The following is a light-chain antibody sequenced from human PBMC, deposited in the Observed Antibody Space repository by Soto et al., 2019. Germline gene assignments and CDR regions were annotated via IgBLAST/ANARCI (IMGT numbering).Light chain of an antibody. V-gene: IGKV3-20*01. J-gene: IGKJ1*01. CDR1: QSVSSSY. CDR2: GAS. CDR3: QQYGSSPRT. Sequence: DIVLTQSPGTLSLSPGETATLSSMARQSVSSSYLAWYQQKPGQAPRLLIYGASSRATGIPDRFSDSGSGTDFTLTISRLEPEDFAVYYCQQYGSSPRTFGQGTKVEIK.